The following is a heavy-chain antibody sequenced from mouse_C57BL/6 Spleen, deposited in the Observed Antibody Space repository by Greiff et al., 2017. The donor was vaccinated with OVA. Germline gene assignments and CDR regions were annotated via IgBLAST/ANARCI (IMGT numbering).Heavy chain of an antibody. CDR3: ARWGYYDYGNYYAMDY. J-gene: IGHJ4*01. CDR1: GYAFSSSW. D-gene: IGHD2-4*01. Sequence: QVQLQQSGPELVKPGASVKISCKASGYAFSSSWMNWVKQRPGKGLEWIGRIYPGDGDTNYNGKFKGKAKLTADKSSSTAYMQLISLTSEDSAVYVCARWGYYDYGNYYAMDYWGQGTSVTVSS. CDR2: IYPGDGDT. V-gene: IGHV1-82*01.